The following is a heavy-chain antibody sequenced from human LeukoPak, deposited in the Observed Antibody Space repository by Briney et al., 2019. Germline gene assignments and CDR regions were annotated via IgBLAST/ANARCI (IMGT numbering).Heavy chain of an antibody. D-gene: IGHD2-15*01. J-gene: IGHJ4*02. CDR3: ARKREGPATGIDY. CDR1: GVSIISTNSY. V-gene: IGHV4-39*07. CDR2: IYPSGRT. Sequence: SETLSLTCTISGVSIISTNSYWGWIRQSPRTGLEWIGNIYPSGRTYYNPSLNSRVTISIDMSENQFSLKLTSVTAADTAVYYCARKREGPATGIDYWGQGTLVTVSS.